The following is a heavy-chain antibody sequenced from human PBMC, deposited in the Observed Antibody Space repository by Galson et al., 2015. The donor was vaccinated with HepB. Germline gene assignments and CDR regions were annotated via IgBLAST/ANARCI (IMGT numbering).Heavy chain of an antibody. J-gene: IGHJ6*02. D-gene: IGHD3-10*01. V-gene: IGHV3-23*01. CDR2: ISGGGDNT. CDR3: AGSTAWVRGAGGGVYYYHGVDV. CDR1: GFTFSSYV. Sequence: SLRLSCAASGFTFSSYVMSWVRQAPGKGLEWVSAISGGGDNTYYADSVRGRFTVSRDNSKNTLYLQTNSLRAEDTAVYYCAGSTAWVRGAGGGVYYYHGVDVWGQGTSVTVSS.